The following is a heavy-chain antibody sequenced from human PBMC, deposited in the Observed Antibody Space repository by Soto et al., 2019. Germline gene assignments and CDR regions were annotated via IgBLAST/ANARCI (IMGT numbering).Heavy chain of an antibody. J-gene: IGHJ5*02. CDR1: GGSFSGYY. CDR3: ARTPNYYDSSGYH. V-gene: IGHV4-34*01. Sequence: SETLSLTCAVYGGSFSGYYWSWIRQPPGKGLEWIGEINHSGSTNYNPSLKSRVTISVDTSKNQFSLKLSSVTAADTAVYYCARTPNYYDSSGYHWGQGTLVTSPQ. CDR2: INHSGST. D-gene: IGHD3-22*01.